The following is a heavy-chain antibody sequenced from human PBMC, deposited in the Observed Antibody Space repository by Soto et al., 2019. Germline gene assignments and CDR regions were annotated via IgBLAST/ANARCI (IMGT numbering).Heavy chain of an antibody. CDR2: IYYSGST. CDR3: AALRSYGMDV. Sequence: SETLSLTCTVSGGSISGGDYYWSWIRQRQGKGLEWIGYIYYSGSTYYNPSLKSRVTISVDTSKNQFFLKLSSVAAADTAVYYCAALRSYGMDVWGQGTTVT. V-gene: IGHV4-30-4*01. J-gene: IGHJ6*02. CDR1: GGSISGGDYY. D-gene: IGHD4-17*01.